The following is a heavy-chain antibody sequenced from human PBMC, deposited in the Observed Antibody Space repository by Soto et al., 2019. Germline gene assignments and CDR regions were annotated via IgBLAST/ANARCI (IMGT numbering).Heavy chain of an antibody. CDR1: GGSFSGYY. V-gene: IGHV4-34*01. Sequence: KASETLSLTCAVYGGSFSGYYWSWIRQPPGKGLKWIGEINHSGSTNYNPSLKSRVTISVDTSKNQFSLKLSSVTAADTAVYYCARPLRYYGSGSHYYYYYGMDVWGQGTTVTVSS. CDR3: ARPLRYYGSGSHYYYYYGMDV. J-gene: IGHJ6*02. D-gene: IGHD3-10*01. CDR2: INHSGST.